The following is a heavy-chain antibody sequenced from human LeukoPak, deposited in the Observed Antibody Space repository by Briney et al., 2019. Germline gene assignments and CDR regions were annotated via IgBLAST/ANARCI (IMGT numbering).Heavy chain of an antibody. J-gene: IGHJ6*02. CDR3: ARGQYGYGDYVSYYYYYGMDV. D-gene: IGHD4-17*01. Sequence: QSSQTLSLTCTVSGGSISSGGYYWSWIRQPPGKGLEWIGEINHSGSTNYNPSLKSRVTISVDTSKNQFPLKLSSVTAADTAVYYCARGQYGYGDYVSYYYYYGMDVWGQGTTVTVSS. V-gene: IGHV4-39*06. CDR2: INHSGST. CDR1: GGSISSGGYY.